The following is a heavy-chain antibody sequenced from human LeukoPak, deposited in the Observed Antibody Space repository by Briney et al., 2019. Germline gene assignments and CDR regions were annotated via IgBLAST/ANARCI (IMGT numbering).Heavy chain of an antibody. CDR2: ISWNSGSI. D-gene: IGHD3-9*01. CDR1: GFTFDDYA. V-gene: IGHV3-9*01. J-gene: IGHJ5*02. Sequence: GGSLRLSCAASGFTFDDYAMHWVRQAPGKGLEWVSGISWNSGSIGYADSVKGRFTISRDNAKNSLYLQMNSLRAEDTALYYCAKDDHFDWLPSSSNWFDPWGQGTLVTVSS. CDR3: AKDDHFDWLPSSSNWFDP.